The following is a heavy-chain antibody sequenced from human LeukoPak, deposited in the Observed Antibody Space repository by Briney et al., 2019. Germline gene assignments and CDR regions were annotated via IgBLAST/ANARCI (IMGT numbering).Heavy chain of an antibody. CDR1: GGTFTSDA. CDR2: IIHIFDSP. D-gene: IGHD2-2*01. CDR3: AVGIVPAAHLDH. J-gene: IGHJ4*02. V-gene: IGHV1-69*05. Sequence: SVKVSCKTSGGTFTSDAISWVRQAPGQGLEWVGGIIHIFDSPNYAQKFQDRLTITTDESTTTAYMELSSLTSDDTAIYYCAVGIVPAAHLDHWGQGTLVTVSS.